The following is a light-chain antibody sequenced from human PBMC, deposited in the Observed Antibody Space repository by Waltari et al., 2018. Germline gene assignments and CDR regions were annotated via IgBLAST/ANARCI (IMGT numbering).Light chain of an antibody. V-gene: IGKV1-5*03. CDR3: QQYSSYST. J-gene: IGKJ2*01. Sequence: DIQMTQSPSTLSVSVGATVTITCRASQSISSWLAWYQQKPGKAPKLLIYKASSLESGVPSRFSGSGSGTEFTLTISSLQPDDFATYSCQQYSSYSTFGQGTKVEIK. CDR1: QSISSW. CDR2: KAS.